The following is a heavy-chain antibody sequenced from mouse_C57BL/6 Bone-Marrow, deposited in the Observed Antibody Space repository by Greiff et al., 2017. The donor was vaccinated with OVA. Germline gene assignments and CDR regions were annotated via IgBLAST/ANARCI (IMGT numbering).Heavy chain of an antibody. CDR2: ISNGGGST. J-gene: IGHJ4*01. Sequence: EVNLVESGGGLVQPGGSLKLSCAASGFTFSDYYMYWVRQTPEKRLEWVAYISNGGGSTYYPDTVKGRFTISRDNAKNTLYLQMSRLKSEDTAMYYCARRYYGRYAMDYWGQGTSVTVSS. CDR3: ARRYYGRYAMDY. D-gene: IGHD1-1*01. CDR1: GFTFSDYY. V-gene: IGHV5-12*01.